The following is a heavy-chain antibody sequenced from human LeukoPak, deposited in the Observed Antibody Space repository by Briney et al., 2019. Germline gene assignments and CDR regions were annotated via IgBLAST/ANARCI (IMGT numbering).Heavy chain of an antibody. CDR3: ARGGWYPESFQH. V-gene: IGHV4-59*01. D-gene: IGHD6-19*01. J-gene: IGHJ1*01. Sequence: SETLSLTCTVSGGSISSYYWSWIRQPPGKGLGWIGYIYYSGRTNYNPSLKSRVTISVDTSKNQFSLKLSSVTAADTAVYYCARGGWYPESFQHWGQGALVTVSS. CDR1: GGSISSYY. CDR2: IYYSGRT.